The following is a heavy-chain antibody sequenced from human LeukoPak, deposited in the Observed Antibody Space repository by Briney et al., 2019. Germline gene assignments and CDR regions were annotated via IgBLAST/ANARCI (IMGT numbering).Heavy chain of an antibody. J-gene: IGHJ3*02. CDR1: GFTFSSYS. CDR3: AKGEVVTAMVRGAFDI. V-gene: IGHV3-21*01. D-gene: IGHD2-21*02. Sequence: PGGSLRLSCAASGFTFSSYSMNWVRQAPGKGLGWVSSISSSSSYIYYADSVKGRFTISRDNAKNPLYLQMNSLRAEDTAVYYCAKGEVVTAMVRGAFDIWGQGTMVTVSS. CDR2: ISSSSSYI.